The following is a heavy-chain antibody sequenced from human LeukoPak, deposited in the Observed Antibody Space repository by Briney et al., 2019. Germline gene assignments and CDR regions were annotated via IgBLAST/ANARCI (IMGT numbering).Heavy chain of an antibody. CDR3: AKEVAGVTDFDY. D-gene: IGHD2-15*01. Sequence: PGGSLRLSCAASGFTFSSYGMSWVRQAPGKGLEWVSVICPNGSIKNYADSEKGRFTISRDNTKNTLYLQMNSLSGEDTAMYYCAKEVAGVTDFDYWGQGTLVTVSS. CDR2: ICPNGSIK. V-gene: IGHV3-30*02. J-gene: IGHJ4*02. CDR1: GFTFSSYG.